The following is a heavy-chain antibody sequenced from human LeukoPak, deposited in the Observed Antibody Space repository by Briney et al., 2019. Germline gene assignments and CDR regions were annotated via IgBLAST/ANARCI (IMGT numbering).Heavy chain of an antibody. J-gene: IGHJ4*02. D-gene: IGHD3-10*01. V-gene: IGHV3-23*01. Sequence: GGSLRLSCAASGFTFSSYAMSWVRQAPGKGLEWVSAISGSGGSTYYADSVKGRFTISRDNSKNTLYLQMNSLRVEDTAVYYCAKPRASWFGESPLDYWGQGTLVTVSS. CDR2: ISGSGGST. CDR1: GFTFSSYA. CDR3: AKPRASWFGESPLDY.